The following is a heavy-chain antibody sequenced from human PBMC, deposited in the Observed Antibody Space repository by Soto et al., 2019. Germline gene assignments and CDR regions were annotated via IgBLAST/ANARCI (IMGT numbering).Heavy chain of an antibody. Sequence: QVQLVQSGAEVKKPGSSVKVSCKASGGTFSSYTISWVRQAPGQGLEWMGRIIPILGIANYAQKFQGRVTXTAAKSTSTAYMELSSRRSEDTAVYYCAMEYCSSTSCDRDYWGQGTLVTVSS. CDR1: GGTFSSYT. CDR2: IIPILGIA. CDR3: AMEYCSSTSCDRDY. V-gene: IGHV1-69*02. J-gene: IGHJ4*02. D-gene: IGHD2-2*02.